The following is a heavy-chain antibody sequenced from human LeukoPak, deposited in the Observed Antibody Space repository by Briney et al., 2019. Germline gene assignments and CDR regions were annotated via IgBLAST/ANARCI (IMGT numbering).Heavy chain of an antibody. Sequence: SETLSLTCNVSGGSISSSYWSWIRQPPGKGLEWTGHVYYSGSTKYNPSLNSRVIISIDTSKKQFSLHLTSVTAADTAVYYCARAYYYGSGSYAFDIWGQGTMVTVSS. D-gene: IGHD3-10*01. CDR3: ARAYYYGSGSYAFDI. V-gene: IGHV4-59*01. CDR2: VYYSGST. CDR1: GGSISSSY. J-gene: IGHJ3*02.